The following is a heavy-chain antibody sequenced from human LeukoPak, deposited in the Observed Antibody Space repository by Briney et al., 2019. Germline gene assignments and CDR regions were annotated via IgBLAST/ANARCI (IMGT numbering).Heavy chain of an antibody. V-gene: IGHV4-59*08. D-gene: IGHD3-22*01. CDR1: GDSISIYY. CDR3: ARANYYDNSGYSRGAFDI. J-gene: IGHJ3*02. Sequence: SETLSLTCSVSGDSISIYYWTWIRQPPGKGLEWIGYIDHTGTTSYKSSLKSRVTISVDTSKNQFSLKLSSVTAADTAVYSCARANYYDNSGYSRGAFDIWGQGTVVTVSS. CDR2: IDHTGTT.